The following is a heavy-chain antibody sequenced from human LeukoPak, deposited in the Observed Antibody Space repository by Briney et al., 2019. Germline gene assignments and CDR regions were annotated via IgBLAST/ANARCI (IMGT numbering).Heavy chain of an antibody. CDR1: GFTFSSNW. CDR3: ASSRYINNWGI. D-gene: IGHD6-13*01. J-gene: IGHJ3*02. V-gene: IGHV3-74*01. CDR2: INSDGSST. Sequence: PGGSLRLSCAASGFTFSSNWMHWVRHAPGKGLVWVSRINSDGSSTTYADSVKGRFTISRDNAKNTLYLQMNSLRADDTAVYYCASSRYINNWGIWGQGTMVTVSS.